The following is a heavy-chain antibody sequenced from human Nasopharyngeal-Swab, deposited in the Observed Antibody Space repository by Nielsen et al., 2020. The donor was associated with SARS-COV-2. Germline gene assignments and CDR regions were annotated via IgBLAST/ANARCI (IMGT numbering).Heavy chain of an antibody. V-gene: IGHV3-74*01. Sequence: LRLSCAASGFSFRTYWMHWVRQSPGKGLLWVSRIDTDGAITNYADSVKGRFTISRDNAKNTLYLQMNSLRADDTAVYYCARDVGGRDNYWGQGALVTVSS. CDR3: ARDVGGRDNY. J-gene: IGHJ4*02. D-gene: IGHD2-15*01. CDR2: IDTDGAIT. CDR1: GFSFRTYW.